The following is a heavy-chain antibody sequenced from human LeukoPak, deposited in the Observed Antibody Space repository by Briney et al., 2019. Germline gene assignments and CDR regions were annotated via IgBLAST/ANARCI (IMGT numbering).Heavy chain of an antibody. Sequence: GGSLRLSCEASGFSFSNSGMHWVRQAPGKGLEWVAVIWYDGGNEYYADAVKGRFTISRDNSKNTVHLQMNSLRVEDTSVYFCAREISMFVNAFDLWGQGTLVTVTS. V-gene: IGHV3-33*01. CDR3: AREISMFVNAFDL. J-gene: IGHJ3*01. CDR2: IWYDGGNE. D-gene: IGHD3-10*02. CDR1: GFSFSNSG.